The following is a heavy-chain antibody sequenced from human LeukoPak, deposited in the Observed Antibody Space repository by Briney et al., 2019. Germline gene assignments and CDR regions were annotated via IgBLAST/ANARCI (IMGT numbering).Heavy chain of an antibody. CDR1: GYTFTTYW. J-gene: IGHJ4*02. CDR2: IYPGDSDT. CDR3: ARSPRGYTAMVIGAY. V-gene: IGHV5-51*01. D-gene: IGHD5-18*01. Sequence: GESLKISCKVSGYTFTTYWIGWVRQMPGKGLEWMGIIYPGDSDTRYSPSFQGQVTISADKSISTAYLQWSSLKASDTAMYYCARSPRGYTAMVIGAYWGQGTLVTVSS.